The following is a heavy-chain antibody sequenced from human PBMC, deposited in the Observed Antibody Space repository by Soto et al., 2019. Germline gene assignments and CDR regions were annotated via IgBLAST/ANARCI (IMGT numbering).Heavy chain of an antibody. CDR3: VTGIAAAGTFYSCDY. D-gene: IGHD6-13*01. V-gene: IGHV5-51*01. Sequence: GEFLKISCKGSGYSFTSYWIGWVRQMPGKGLEWMGIIYPGDSDTRYSPSFQGQVTISADKSISTAYLQWSSLKASDTAMYYCVTGIAAAGTFYSCDYWGQGTLVTVSS. CDR1: GYSFTSYW. CDR2: IYPGDSDT. J-gene: IGHJ4*02.